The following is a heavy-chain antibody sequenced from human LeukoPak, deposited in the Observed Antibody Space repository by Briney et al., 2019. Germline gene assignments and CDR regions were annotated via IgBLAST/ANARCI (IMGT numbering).Heavy chain of an antibody. Sequence: ASVKVSCKASGGTFSSYAISWVRQAPGQGLEWMGRILPIFGTANYEQKFQGRVTITTDESTSTAYMELSSLRSEDTAVYYCARDCSGGSCYSGFDYWGQGTLVTVSS. J-gene: IGHJ4*02. V-gene: IGHV1-69*05. CDR2: ILPIFGTA. D-gene: IGHD2-15*01. CDR1: GGTFSSYA. CDR3: ARDCSGGSCYSGFDY.